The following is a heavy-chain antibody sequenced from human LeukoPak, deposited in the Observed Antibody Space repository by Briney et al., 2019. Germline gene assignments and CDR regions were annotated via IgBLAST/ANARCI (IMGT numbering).Heavy chain of an antibody. CDR2: IESDGSST. V-gene: IGHV3-74*01. Sequence: SGGSLRLSCAASGFTLSSYWMNWVRQAPGKGLVWVSRIESDGSSTSYADSVKGRFTISRDNAKNTLYLQMNNLRAEDTAVYYCARGRSGGSFDYWGQGTLVTVSS. CDR1: GFTLSSYW. CDR3: ARGRSGGSFDY. J-gene: IGHJ4*02. D-gene: IGHD5-12*01.